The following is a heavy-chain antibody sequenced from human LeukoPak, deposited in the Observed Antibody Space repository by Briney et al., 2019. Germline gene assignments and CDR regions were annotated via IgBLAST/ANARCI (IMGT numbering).Heavy chain of an antibody. J-gene: IGHJ4*02. CDR2: IYHSGST. CDR3: ATVEQQLVRIY. V-gene: IGHV4-4*02. CDR1: GGSISSSNW. D-gene: IGHD6-13*01. Sequence: SSETLSLTCAVSGGSISSSNWWSWVRQSPGKGLEWIGEIYHSGSTNYNPSLKSRVTISVDKSKNQFSLKVSSVTAADTAVYYCATVEQQLVRIYWGQGTLVTVSS.